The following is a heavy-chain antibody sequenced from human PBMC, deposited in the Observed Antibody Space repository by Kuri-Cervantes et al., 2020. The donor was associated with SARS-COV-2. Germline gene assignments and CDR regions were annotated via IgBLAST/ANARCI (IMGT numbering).Heavy chain of an antibody. J-gene: IGHJ4*02. D-gene: IGHD2-2*01. CDR3: ATLPAASLPDFDY. CDR1: GFTFSSYW. Sequence: GGSLRLSCAASGFTFSSYWMSWVHQAPGKGLEWVANIKQDGSEKYYVDSVKGRFTISRDNAKNSLYLQMNSLRAEDTAVYYCATLPAASLPDFDYWGQGTLVTVSS. V-gene: IGHV3-7*01. CDR2: IKQDGSEK.